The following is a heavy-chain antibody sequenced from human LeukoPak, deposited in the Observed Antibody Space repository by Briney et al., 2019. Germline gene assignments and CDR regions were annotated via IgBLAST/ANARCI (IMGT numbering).Heavy chain of an antibody. V-gene: IGHV3-30-3*01. CDR3: ARARGRDFWSGYYIDY. D-gene: IGHD3-3*01. CDR1: GFTFSSYA. CDR2: MSFDGSSK. Sequence: GGSLRLSCAASGFTFSSYAMHWVRQAPDKGLEWVTVMSFDGSSKYYADSVKGRFTISRDNSKNTMYLQMNSLRAEDTAVYYCARARGRDFWSGYYIDYWGQGTLVTVSS. J-gene: IGHJ4*02.